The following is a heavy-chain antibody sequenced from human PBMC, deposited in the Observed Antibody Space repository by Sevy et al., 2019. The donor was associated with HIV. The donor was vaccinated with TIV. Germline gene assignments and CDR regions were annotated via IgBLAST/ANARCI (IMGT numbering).Heavy chain of an antibody. CDR2: IRQDGNEI. Sequence: GGSLRLSCRGSGFTFSSFWMQWVRQAPGKGLEWVANIRQDGNEIYYVDSVKGRFTISRDNAKNALYLQMDGLRVEETAVYYCARRYFDLWGQGTQVTVSS. J-gene: IGHJ4*02. V-gene: IGHV3-7*01. CDR3: ARRYFDL. CDR1: GFTFSSFW.